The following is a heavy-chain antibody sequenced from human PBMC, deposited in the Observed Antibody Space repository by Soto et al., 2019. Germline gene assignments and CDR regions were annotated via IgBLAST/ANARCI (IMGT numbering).Heavy chain of an antibody. D-gene: IGHD3-10*01. V-gene: IGHV4-4*02. CDR3: ASNFGELLADAFDI. J-gene: IGHJ3*02. CDR2: IYHSGST. Sequence: QVQLQESGPGLVKPSGTLSLTCAVSGGSISSRNWWSWVRQPPGKGLEWIGEIYHSGSTNYNPSLKSRGTISVDKAKSQFALKLSSVTAADTAVYYCASNFGELLADAFDIWGQGRMVTVSS. CDR1: GGSISSRNW.